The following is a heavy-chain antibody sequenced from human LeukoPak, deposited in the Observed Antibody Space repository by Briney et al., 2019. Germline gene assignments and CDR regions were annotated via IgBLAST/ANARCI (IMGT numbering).Heavy chain of an antibody. CDR1: GGSNSSYY. CDR2: IYYSGST. V-gene: IGHV4-59*01. Sequence: PSETLSLTGTVSGGSNSSYYWSWIRQPPGKGLEWIGYIYYSGSTNYNPSLKSRVTISVDTSKNQFSLKLSSVTAADTAVYYCASWTLDDYYYYYMDVWGKGTTVTVSS. D-gene: IGHD1-1*01. J-gene: IGHJ6*03. CDR3: ASWTLDDYYYYYMDV.